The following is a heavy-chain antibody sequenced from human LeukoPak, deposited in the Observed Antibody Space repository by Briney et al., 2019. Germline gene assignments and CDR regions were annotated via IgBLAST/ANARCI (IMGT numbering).Heavy chain of an antibody. J-gene: IGHJ3*01. CDR3: GRVRLVWGMETFDL. V-gene: IGHV1-18*01. CDR1: NNTLSNNE. D-gene: IGHD3-16*01. CDR2: ISGYNTYT. Sequence: GASVKVSCKASNNTLSNNESTWVRQAPGQGLEWMGWISGYNTYTTYAQKFQDRVTMTKDTSTSTDYMEMRSLRSDDTAIYYCGRVRLVWGMETFDLWGQGTMVTVSS.